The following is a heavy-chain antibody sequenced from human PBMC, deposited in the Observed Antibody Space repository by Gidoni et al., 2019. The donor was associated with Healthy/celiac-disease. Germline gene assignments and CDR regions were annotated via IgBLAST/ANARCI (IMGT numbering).Heavy chain of an antibody. D-gene: IGHD1-26*01. V-gene: IGHV1-24*01. Sequence: LEWMGGFDPEDGETIYAQKFQGRVTMTEDTSTDTAYMELSSLRSEDTAVYYCATIPTETVGRVNWFDPWGQGTLVTVSS. J-gene: IGHJ5*02. CDR3: ATIPTETVGRVNWFDP. CDR2: FDPEDGET.